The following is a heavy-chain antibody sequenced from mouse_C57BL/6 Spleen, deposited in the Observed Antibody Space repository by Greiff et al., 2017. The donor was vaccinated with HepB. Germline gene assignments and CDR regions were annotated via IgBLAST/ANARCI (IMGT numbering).Heavy chain of an antibody. CDR1: GYTFTSYW. CDR2: IYPGSGST. V-gene: IGHV1-55*01. CDR3: ARRGWPYYFDY. J-gene: IGHJ2*01. Sequence: QVQLQQPGAELVKPGASVKMSCKASGYTFTSYWITWVKQRPGQGLEWMGDIYPGSGSTKYNEKFKSKATLTVETSSSTAYMQLSSLTSEDSAVYYCARRGWPYYFDYWGQGTTLTVSS. D-gene: IGHD2-3*01.